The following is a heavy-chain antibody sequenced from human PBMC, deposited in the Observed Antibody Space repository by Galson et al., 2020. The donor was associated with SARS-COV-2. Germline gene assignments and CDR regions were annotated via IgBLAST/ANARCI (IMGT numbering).Heavy chain of an antibody. D-gene: IGHD2-8*02. CDR1: GFTFSSYG. V-gene: IGHV3-30*03. CDR2: ISYDGSNK. J-gene: IGHJ4*02. Sequence: GGSLRLSCAASGFTFSSYGMHWVRQAPGKGLEWVAVISYDGSNKYYADSVKGRFTISRDNSKNTLYLQMNSLRAEDTAVYYCARDGGTGGYYSLDYWGQGSLVTVSS. CDR3: ARDGGTGGYYSLDY.